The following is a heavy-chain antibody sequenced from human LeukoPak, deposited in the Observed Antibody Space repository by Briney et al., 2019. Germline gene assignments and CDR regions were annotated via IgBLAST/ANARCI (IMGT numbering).Heavy chain of an antibody. D-gene: IGHD6-13*01. V-gene: IGHV3-66*01. Sequence: GGSLRLSCAASGFTVSSNYMSWVRQAPGKGLEWVSVIYSGGSTYYADSVKGRFTISRDNSENTLYLQMNSLRAEDTAVYYCAATGYSSSWYPGFDYWGQGTLVTVSS. J-gene: IGHJ4*02. CDR1: GFTVSSNY. CDR3: AATGYSSSWYPGFDY. CDR2: IYSGGST.